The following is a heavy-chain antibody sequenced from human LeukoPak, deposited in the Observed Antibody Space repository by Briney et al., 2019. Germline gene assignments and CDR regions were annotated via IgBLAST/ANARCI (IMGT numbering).Heavy chain of an antibody. CDR3: ARHSYYGSGSYYRGHWFDP. D-gene: IGHD3-10*01. Sequence: GASVKVSCKASGYTFTSYWIGWVRQMPGKGLEWMGIIYPGDSDTRYSPSFQGQVTISADKSISTAYLQWSSLKASDTAMYYCARHSYYGSGSYYRGHWFDPWGQGTLVTVSS. CDR1: GYTFTSYW. CDR2: IYPGDSDT. J-gene: IGHJ5*02. V-gene: IGHV5-51*01.